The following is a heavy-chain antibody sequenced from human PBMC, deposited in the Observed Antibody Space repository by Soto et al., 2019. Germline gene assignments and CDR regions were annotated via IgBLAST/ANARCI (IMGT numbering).Heavy chain of an antibody. CDR2: IYYTGSS. D-gene: IGHD6-13*01. CDR1: STSISGGSYY. J-gene: IGHJ4*02. CDR3: ARGNLIPAAHY. Sequence: EALSLTCAVASTSISGGSYYWSWIRQPPGKALEWIGYIYYTGSSNYSPSLKSRVTISVEKSRNQFSLKLSSVTAADTAVYSSARGNLIPAAHYWGAGTSVTVSS. V-gene: IGHV4-61*01.